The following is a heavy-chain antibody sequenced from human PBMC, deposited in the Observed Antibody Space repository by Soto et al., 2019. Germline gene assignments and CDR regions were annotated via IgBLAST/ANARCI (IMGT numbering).Heavy chain of an antibody. CDR1: GFIFSNYS. CDR3: ANPTSTSEDV. Sequence: EVQLLESGGGLVQPGGSLRLSCAASGFIFSNYSMSWVRQAPGKGLEWVSAISGSGGSTYYADSVKGLFTISRDNSKNTLYLQMNSLRAEDTAVYYCANPTSTSEDVWGQGTTVTVSS. CDR2: ISGSGGST. D-gene: IGHD3-16*01. V-gene: IGHV3-23*01. J-gene: IGHJ6*02.